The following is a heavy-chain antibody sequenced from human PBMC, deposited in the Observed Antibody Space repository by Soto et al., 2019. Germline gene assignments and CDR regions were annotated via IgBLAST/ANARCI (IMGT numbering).Heavy chain of an antibody. J-gene: IGHJ6*02. V-gene: IGHV3-48*03. CDR3: ARRPGRNYDFWSGYHYYYYYGMDV. CDR2: ISSSGSTI. D-gene: IGHD3-3*01. CDR1: GFTFSSYE. Sequence: GGSLRLSCAASGFTFSSYEMNWVRQAPGKGLEWVSYISSSGSTIYYADSVKGRFTISRDNAKNSLYLQMSSLRAEDTAVYYCARRPGRNYDFWSGYHYYYYYGMDVWGQGTTVTVSS.